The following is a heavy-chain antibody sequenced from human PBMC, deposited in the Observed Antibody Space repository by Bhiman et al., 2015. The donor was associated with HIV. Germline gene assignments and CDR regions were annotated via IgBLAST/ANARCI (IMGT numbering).Heavy chain of an antibody. D-gene: IGHD6-13*01. CDR2: VYSGGST. Sequence: EVQLLESGGGLVQPGGSLRLSCAASGFTFSTYAMSWVRQAPGKGPEWVSTVYSGGSTYYADSVKGRFTISRDNSKNTLYLQINSVRGEDTAVYYCARGRIAAAQGNDAFDIWGQGTMVTVSS. J-gene: IGHJ3*02. CDR1: GFTFSTYA. CDR3: ARGRIAAAQGNDAFDI. V-gene: IGHV3-23*01.